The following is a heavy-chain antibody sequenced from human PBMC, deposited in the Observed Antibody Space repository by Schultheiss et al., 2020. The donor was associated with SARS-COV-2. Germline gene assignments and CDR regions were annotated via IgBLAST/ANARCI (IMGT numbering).Heavy chain of an antibody. CDR2: INHSGST. CDR1: GGSFSGYY. Sequence: SETLSLTCAVYGGSFSGYYWSWIRQPPGKGLEWIGEINHSGSTNYNPSLKSRVTISVDTSKNQFSLKLSSVTAADTAVYYCARGVITMVRGVIITKYWYFDLRGRGTLVTVSS. J-gene: IGHJ2*01. V-gene: IGHV4-34*01. D-gene: IGHD3-10*01. CDR3: ARGVITMVRGVIITKYWYFDL.